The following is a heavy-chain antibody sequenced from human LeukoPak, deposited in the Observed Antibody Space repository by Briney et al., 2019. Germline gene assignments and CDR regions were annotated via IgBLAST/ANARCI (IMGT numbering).Heavy chain of an antibody. CDR3: ATSGSDILTGYYPAHDFDH. D-gene: IGHD3-9*01. Sequence: SETLSLTCAVYGGSFSGYFWGWIRQPPGKGLEWIGSIYYSGSTYYNPSLKSRVTISVDTSKNQFSLKLSSVTAADTAVYYCATSGSDILTGYYPAHDFDHWGQGTLVTVSS. J-gene: IGHJ4*02. V-gene: IGHV4-39*01. CDR1: GGSFSGYF. CDR2: IYYSGST.